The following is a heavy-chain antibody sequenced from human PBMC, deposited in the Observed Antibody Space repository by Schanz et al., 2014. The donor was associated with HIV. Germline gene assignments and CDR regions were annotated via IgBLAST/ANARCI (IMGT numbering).Heavy chain of an antibody. CDR3: AKPEYDSRGNSQSHFDS. Sequence: EVQLLESGGGLVQPGGSLRLSCAVSGFTITSYGMSWVRQAPGKGLEWVAVISHDGSKKYYADSVNGRFTISRDNSKNTLYLQMTTLRIDDTAVYYCAKPEYDSRGNSQSHFDSWGQGTLVTVSS. V-gene: IGHV3-23*03. CDR1: GFTITSYG. J-gene: IGHJ4*02. CDR2: ISHDGSKK. D-gene: IGHD3-22*01.